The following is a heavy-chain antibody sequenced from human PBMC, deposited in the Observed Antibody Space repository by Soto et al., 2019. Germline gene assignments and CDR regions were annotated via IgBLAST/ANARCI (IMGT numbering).Heavy chain of an antibody. V-gene: IGHV3-74*01. D-gene: IGHD4-17*01. CDR1: GFTINSHW. CDR3: AAWGVVYGDYAVFDY. CDR2: INSDGSST. Sequence: EVQLVESGGGLVQPGGSLRLSCAASGFTINSHWMHWVRQAPGKGLVWVLRINSDGSSTNYADSVKGRFTISRDNDKKTLYLQMNSRRVADKAVYYCAAWGVVYGDYAVFDYWGLGALVTVSS. J-gene: IGHJ4*02.